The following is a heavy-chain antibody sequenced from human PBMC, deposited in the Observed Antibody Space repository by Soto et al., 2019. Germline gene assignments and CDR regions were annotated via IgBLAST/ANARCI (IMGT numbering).Heavy chain of an antibody. V-gene: IGHV3-48*02. J-gene: IGHJ6*02. D-gene: IGHD4-17*01. Sequence: GGSLRLSCAASGFTFSSYSMNWVRQAPGKGLEWVSYISSSSSTIYYADSVKGRFTISRDNAKNSLYLQMNSLRDEDTAVYYCARGVHGDYEIMEAYYYYGMDVWGQGTTVTVSS. CDR1: GFTFSSYS. CDR3: ARGVHGDYEIMEAYYYYGMDV. CDR2: ISSSSSTI.